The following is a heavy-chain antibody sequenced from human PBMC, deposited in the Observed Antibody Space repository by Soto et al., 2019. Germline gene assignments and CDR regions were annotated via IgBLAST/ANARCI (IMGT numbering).Heavy chain of an antibody. CDR2: ISDDGARI. CDR3: TRGPRPSSIGTGAV. J-gene: IGHJ4*02. CDR1: GFVFEVYW. Sequence: AGGSLRLSCVASGFVFEVYWMHWVRQVPGKGLEWVSRISDDGARIDYADSVRGRFTIPRDNAKNALYLQMNALRGEDTAVYFCTRGPRPSSIGTGAVWGRGVLVTVSS. V-gene: IGHV3-74*01. D-gene: IGHD2-2*01.